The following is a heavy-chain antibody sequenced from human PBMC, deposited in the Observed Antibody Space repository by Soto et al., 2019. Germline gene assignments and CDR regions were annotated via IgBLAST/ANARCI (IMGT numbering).Heavy chain of an antibody. CDR3: ARDHFGVWTVTTPHYYMDV. Sequence: SETLSLTCTVSGGSISSGGYYWSWIRQHPGKGLEWIGYIYYSGSTYYNPSLKSRVTISVDTSKNQFSLKLSSVTAADTAVYYCARDHFGVWTVTTPHYYMDVWGKGTTVTVSS. V-gene: IGHV4-31*03. CDR1: GGSISSGGYY. CDR2: IYYSGST. J-gene: IGHJ6*03. D-gene: IGHD4-17*01.